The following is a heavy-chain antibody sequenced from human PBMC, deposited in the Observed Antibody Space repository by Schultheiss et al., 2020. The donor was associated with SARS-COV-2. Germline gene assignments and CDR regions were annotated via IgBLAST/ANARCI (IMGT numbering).Heavy chain of an antibody. V-gene: IGHV3-48*03. D-gene: IGHD5-18*01. J-gene: IGHJ6*02. CDR2: ISSSGSTI. CDR1: GFTFSSYE. Sequence: GGSLRLSCAASGFTFSSYEMNWVRQAPGKGLEWVSYISSSGSTIYYADSVKGRFTISRDNAKNSLYLQMNSLRAEDTAVYYCARDTSGYSYGPRDYGMDVWGQGTTVTVSS. CDR3: ARDTSGYSYGPRDYGMDV.